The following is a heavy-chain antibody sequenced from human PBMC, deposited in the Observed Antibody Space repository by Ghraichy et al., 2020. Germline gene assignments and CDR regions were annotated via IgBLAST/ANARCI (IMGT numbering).Heavy chain of an antibody. CDR1: GFTFSGSW. Sequence: LSLTCAASGFTFSGSWMHWVRQAPGKGLVWVSRIKYDGSTTVYADSVKGRFTISRDNAKSTLYLQMNSLRAEDTALYYCAKSDHFDNWGQGTLVTVSS. J-gene: IGHJ4*02. V-gene: IGHV3-74*01. CDR3: AKSDHFDN. D-gene: IGHD2-21*02. CDR2: IKYDGSTT.